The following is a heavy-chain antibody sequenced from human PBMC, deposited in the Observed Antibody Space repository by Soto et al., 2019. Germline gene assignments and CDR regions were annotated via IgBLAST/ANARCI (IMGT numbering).Heavy chain of an antibody. CDR3: AKDWPFSRQWLVRGDAFDI. CDR1: GFTFSSYG. D-gene: IGHD6-19*01. J-gene: IGHJ3*02. V-gene: IGHV3-30*18. CDR2: ISYDGSNK. Sequence: GGSLRLSCAASGFTFSSYGMHWVRQAPGKGLEWVAVISYDGSNKYYADSVKGRFTISRDNSKNTLYLQMNSLRAEDTAVYYCAKDWPFSRQWLVRGDAFDIWGQGTMVTVSS.